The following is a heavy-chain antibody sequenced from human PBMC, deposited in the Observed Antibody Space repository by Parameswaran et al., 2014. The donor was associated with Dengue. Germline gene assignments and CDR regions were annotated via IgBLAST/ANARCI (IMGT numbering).Heavy chain of an antibody. CDR3: GRVGSGYFYIIDY. CDR2: MKYNSGDT. J-gene: IGHJ4*02. V-gene: IGHV1-8*01. Sequence: WVRQAPGQGLEWMGWMKYNSGDTGYAQKFQGRVTMTRNTSISTACMELSSLRSDDTAVYYCGRVGSGYFYIIDYWGQGTLVTVSS. D-gene: IGHD3-22*01.